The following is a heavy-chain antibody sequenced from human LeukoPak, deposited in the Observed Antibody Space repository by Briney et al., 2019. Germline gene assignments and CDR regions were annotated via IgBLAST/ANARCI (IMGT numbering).Heavy chain of an antibody. CDR1: GFTVSSNY. V-gene: IGHV3-53*01. CDR2: IYSGGST. J-gene: IGHJ4*02. D-gene: IGHD6-6*01. Sequence: GGSLRLSCAASGFTVSSNYMSWVRRAAGKGLEWVSGIYSGGSTYYADSVKGRFTISRDNSKNTLYLQMNSLRAEDTAVYYCARESGSSPPFDYWGQGTLVTVSS. CDR3: ARESGSSPPFDY.